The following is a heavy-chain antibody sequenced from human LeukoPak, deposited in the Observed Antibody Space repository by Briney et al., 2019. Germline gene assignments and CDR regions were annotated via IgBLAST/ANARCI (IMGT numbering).Heavy chain of an antibody. D-gene: IGHD3-22*01. CDR1: GFTFSSYW. J-gene: IGHJ4*02. V-gene: IGHV3-7*01. Sequence: HPGGSLRLSCAASGFTFSSYWMSWVRQAPGKGLEWVANIKQDGSEKYYVDSVKGRFTISRDNAKNSLYLQMNSLRAEDTAVYYCARWFTYYYDSSGYFFDYWGQGTLDTVSS. CDR2: IKQDGSEK. CDR3: ARWFTYYYDSSGYFFDY.